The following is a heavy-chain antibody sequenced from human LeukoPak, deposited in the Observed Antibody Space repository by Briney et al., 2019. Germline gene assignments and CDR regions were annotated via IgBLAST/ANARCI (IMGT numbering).Heavy chain of an antibody. CDR3: ARDSYVVATLRHFDY. CDR2: ISAYNGNT. J-gene: IGHJ4*02. CDR1: GYTFTSYG. D-gene: IGHD5-12*01. V-gene: IGHV1-18*01. Sequence: ASVKVSCKASGYTFTSYGISWVRQAPGQGLEWMGWISAYNGNTNYAQKHQGRVTMTTDTSTSTAYMELRSLRSDDTAVYYCARDSYVVATLRHFDYWGQGTLVTVSS.